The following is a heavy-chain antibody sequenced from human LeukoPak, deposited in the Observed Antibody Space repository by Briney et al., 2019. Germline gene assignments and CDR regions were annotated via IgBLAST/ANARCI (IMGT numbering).Heavy chain of an antibody. CDR2: IHYSGRT. J-gene: IGHJ5*02. CDR1: GGSISSSY. V-gene: IGHV4-59*08. Sequence: SETLSLTCSVSGGSISSSYWSWIRQPPGKGLEWIGDIHYSGRTNYNPFLKSRVTISVDTSKNQFSLKLSSVTAADAAVYYCARYSSSSGWFDPWGQGALVTVSS. CDR3: ARYSSSSGWFDP. D-gene: IGHD6-6*01.